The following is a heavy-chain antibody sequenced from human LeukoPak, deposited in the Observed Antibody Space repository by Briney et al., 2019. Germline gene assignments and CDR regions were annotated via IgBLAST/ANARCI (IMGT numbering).Heavy chain of an antibody. V-gene: IGHV1-2*02. Sequence: GASVKVSCKASGYTFTGYYMHWVRQAPGQGLEWMGWINPNSGGTNYAQKLQGRVTMTTDTSTSTAYMELRSLRSDDTAVYYCARDPSRGAAVGSWFDPWGQGTLVTVSS. CDR2: INPNSGGT. CDR3: ARDPSRGAAVGSWFDP. J-gene: IGHJ5*02. CDR1: GYTFTGYY. D-gene: IGHD6-13*01.